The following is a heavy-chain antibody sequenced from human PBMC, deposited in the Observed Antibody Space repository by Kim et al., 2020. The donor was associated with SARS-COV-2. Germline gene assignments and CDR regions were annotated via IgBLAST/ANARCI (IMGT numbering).Heavy chain of an antibody. J-gene: IGHJ4*02. CDR3: ERTPRVYCSSTSCYGVYFDY. CDR1: GGSISSYY. CDR2: IYYSGST. Sequence: SETLSLTCTVSGGSISSYYWSWIRQPPGKGLEWIGYIYYSGSTNYNPSLKSRVTISVDTSKNQFSLKLSSVTAADTAVYYCERTPRVYCSSTSCYGVYFDYWGQGTLVTVSS. D-gene: IGHD2-2*01. V-gene: IGHV4-59*01.